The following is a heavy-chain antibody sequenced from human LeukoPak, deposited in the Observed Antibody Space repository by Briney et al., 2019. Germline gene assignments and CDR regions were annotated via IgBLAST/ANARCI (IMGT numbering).Heavy chain of an antibody. V-gene: IGHV3-43*02. CDR2: ISGDGGST. CDR1: GFTFDDYA. J-gene: IGHJ4*02. Sequence: PGGSLRLSCAASGFTFDDYAMHWVRQAPGKGLEWVSLISGDGGSTYYADSVKGRFTISRDNAKNSLYLQMNSLRAEDTALYYCARAPNYGSGNYYDYWGQGTLVTVSS. D-gene: IGHD3-10*01. CDR3: ARAPNYGSGNYYDY.